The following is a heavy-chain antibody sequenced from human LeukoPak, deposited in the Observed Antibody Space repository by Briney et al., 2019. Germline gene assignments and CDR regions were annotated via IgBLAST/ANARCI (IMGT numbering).Heavy chain of an antibody. Sequence: ASVKVSCKASVYTFTGHYMQWVRQAPGQGLEWMGWISPNSGDTLHAQKFQGRVTMARDTSINTAYMELSNLRSDDTAVYYCARARPGAGTYAFDIGGPGTMVTVSS. CDR1: VYTFTGHY. J-gene: IGHJ3*02. D-gene: IGHD6-13*01. CDR2: ISPNSGDT. CDR3: ARARPGAGTYAFDI. V-gene: IGHV1-2*02.